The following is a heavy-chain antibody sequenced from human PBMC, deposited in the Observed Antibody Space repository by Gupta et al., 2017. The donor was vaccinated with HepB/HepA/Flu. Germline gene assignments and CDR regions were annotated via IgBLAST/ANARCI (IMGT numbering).Heavy chain of an antibody. CDR2: ISGYSGNT. V-gene: IGHV1-18*01. Sequence: QVQLVQSGAEVKKPGASVKVSCKASGYPFTSYGIIWVRQAPGQGLEWMGWISGYSGNTNFGQKFQGRLSMTTDTSTNTAYMELRSLRNDDTAVYYCARADYGGNSPYDYWGQGTPVTVSS. CDR3: ARADYGGNSPYDY. J-gene: IGHJ4*02. D-gene: IGHD4-23*01. CDR1: GYPFTSYG.